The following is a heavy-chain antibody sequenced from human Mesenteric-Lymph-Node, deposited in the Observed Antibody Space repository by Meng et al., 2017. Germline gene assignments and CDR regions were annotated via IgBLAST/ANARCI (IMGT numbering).Heavy chain of an antibody. CDR1: GFTFSNYD. CDR2: ISVSGGST. V-gene: IGHV3-23*01. J-gene: IGHJ4*02. CDR3: ARDQGYGSAYYYFDY. D-gene: IGHD3-10*01. Sequence: GESLKISCAASGFTFSNYDMSWVRQAPGKGLEWVSGISVSGGSTYYADSVQGRFTISRDNSRKTLYLQMNSLRAEDTAVYYCARDQGYGSAYYYFDYWGQGTLVTVSS.